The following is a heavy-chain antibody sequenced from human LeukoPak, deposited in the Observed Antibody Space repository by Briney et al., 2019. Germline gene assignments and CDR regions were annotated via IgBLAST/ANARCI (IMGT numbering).Heavy chain of an antibody. V-gene: IGHV3-23*01. CDR2: ISGSGGST. J-gene: IGHJ6*02. CDR3: ARVGGYYYYYGMDV. CDR1: GFTFSSYA. Sequence: GGSLRLSCAASGFTFSSYAMSWVRQAPGKGLEWVSAISGSGGSTYYADSVKGRFTISRDNAKNTLYLQMNSLRAEDTAVYYCARVGGYYYYYGMDVWGQGTTVTVSS.